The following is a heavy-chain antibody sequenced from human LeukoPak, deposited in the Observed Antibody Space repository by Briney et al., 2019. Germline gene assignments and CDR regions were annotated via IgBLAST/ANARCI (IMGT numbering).Heavy chain of an antibody. V-gene: IGHV4-34*01. CDR3: ASATESVAGTRRFDY. CDR1: GGSFSGYY. D-gene: IGHD6-19*01. CDR2: INHSGST. Sequence: PSETLSLTCAVYGGSFSGYYWSWIRQPPGKGLEWIGEINHSGSTNYNPSLQSRVTISVDTSKTPFSLKLSSVTAADTAVYYCASATESVAGTRRFDYWGQGTLVTVSS. J-gene: IGHJ4*02.